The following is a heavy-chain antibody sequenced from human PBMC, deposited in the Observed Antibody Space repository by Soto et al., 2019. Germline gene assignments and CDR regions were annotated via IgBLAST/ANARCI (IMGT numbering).Heavy chain of an antibody. CDR2: ISYDGSNK. CDR1: GFAFNTYS. Sequence: GGSLRLSCAASGFAFNTYSMHWVRQAPGRGLEWVAVISYDGSNKFYADSVKGRFTISRDNSKNTLYLEMNSLRGEDTAIYYCAKVSPMGYFFDFWGQGTLVTVSS. CDR3: AKVSPMGYFFDF. V-gene: IGHV3-30-3*01. J-gene: IGHJ4*02.